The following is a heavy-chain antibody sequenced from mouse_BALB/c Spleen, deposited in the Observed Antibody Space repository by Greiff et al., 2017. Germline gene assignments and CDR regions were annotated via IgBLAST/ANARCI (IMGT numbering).Heavy chain of an antibody. J-gene: IGHJ1*01. Sequence: QVQLQQSGAELVRPGTSVKVSCKASGYAFTNYLIEWVKQRPGQGLEWIGVINPGSGGTNYNEKFKGKATLTADKSSSTAYMQLSSLTSDDSAVYFCARSRTPNWYFDVWGAGTTVTVSS. CDR3: ARSRTPNWYFDV. CDR2: INPGSGGT. V-gene: IGHV1-54*01. CDR1: GYAFTNYL.